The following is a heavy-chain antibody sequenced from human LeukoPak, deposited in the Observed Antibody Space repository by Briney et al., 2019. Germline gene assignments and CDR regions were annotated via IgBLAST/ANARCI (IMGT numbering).Heavy chain of an antibody. CDR1: GYTFTSYD. Sequence: ASVKVSCKASGYTFTSYDINWVRQATGQGLEWMGWMNPNSGNTGYAQKFQGRVTMTRNTSISTAYMELSSLRSEDTAEYYCARGSWSNYGGNWFDPWGQGTLVTVSS. CDR2: MNPNSGNT. CDR3: ARGSWSNYGGNWFDP. V-gene: IGHV1-8*01. D-gene: IGHD4-11*01. J-gene: IGHJ5*02.